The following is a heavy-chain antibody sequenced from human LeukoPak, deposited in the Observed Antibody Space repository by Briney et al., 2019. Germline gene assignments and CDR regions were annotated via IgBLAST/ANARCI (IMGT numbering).Heavy chain of an antibody. J-gene: IGHJ4*02. CDR1: GFTFGDYA. CDR2: IRSKAYGGTT. CDR3: TRVTGDIVVVPAAILFDY. V-gene: IGHV3-49*04. D-gene: IGHD2-2*01. Sequence: GGSLRLSCTASGFTFGDYAMSWVRQAPGKGLEWVGFIRSKAYGGTTEYAASVKGRFTISRDDSKSIAYLQMNSLKTEDTAVYYCTRVTGDIVVVPAAILFDYWGQGTLVTVSS.